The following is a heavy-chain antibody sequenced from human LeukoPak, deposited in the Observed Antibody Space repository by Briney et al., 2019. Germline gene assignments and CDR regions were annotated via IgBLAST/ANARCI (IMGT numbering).Heavy chain of an antibody. CDR2: IKQDGSEK. CDR3: ARGGGHDHRELDP. D-gene: IGHD1-1*01. V-gene: IGHV3-7*01. J-gene: IGHJ5*02. Sequence: GGSLRLSCAASGFTFSSYWMSWVRQAPGKGLEWVANIKQDGSEKYYVDSVKGRFTISRDNAKNSLYLQMNSLRAEDTAVYYCARGGGHDHRELDPWGQGTLVTVSS. CDR1: GFTFSSYW.